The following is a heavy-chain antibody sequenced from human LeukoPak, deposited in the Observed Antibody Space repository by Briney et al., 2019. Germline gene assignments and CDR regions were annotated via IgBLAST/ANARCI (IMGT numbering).Heavy chain of an antibody. V-gene: IGHV3-30-3*01. CDR1: GFTFRNYA. CDR3: GSCLAYCRETSLGNDVFDI. CDR2: ISYDGIDK. D-gene: IGHD2-21*01. J-gene: IGHJ3*02. Sequence: PGRSLRLSCAASGFTFRNYALHWLRQTPGKGLEWVAVISYDGIDKYYADSVKGRFTVSRDNFMNTLYLQMNSLRDEDTAAYYCGSCLAYCRETSLGNDVFDIWGQGTKVTVSS.